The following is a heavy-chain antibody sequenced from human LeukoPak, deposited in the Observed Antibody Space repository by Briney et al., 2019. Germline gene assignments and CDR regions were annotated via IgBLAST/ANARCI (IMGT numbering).Heavy chain of an antibody. CDR1: GGTFSSHG. Sequence: SVKVSCKASGGTFSSHGISWVRQAPGQGLEWMGGIIPIFHTTNYAQNFQDRLTITTDESTSTIYMELSSLRSDDTAVYYCARDRGNHDYGDYPIDYWGQGTLVTVSS. V-gene: IGHV1-69*05. CDR2: IIPIFHTT. CDR3: ARDRGNHDYGDYPIDY. D-gene: IGHD4-17*01. J-gene: IGHJ4*02.